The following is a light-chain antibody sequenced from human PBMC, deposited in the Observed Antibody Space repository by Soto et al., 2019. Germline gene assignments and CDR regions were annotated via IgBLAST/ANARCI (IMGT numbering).Light chain of an antibody. CDR3: QQYDNLIT. Sequence: MSQSPSSLSASVGEKIIITCRASRDVGSDVSWYQQKPGQAPKLLIYDASNLETGVPSRFSGSGSGTDFTFTISSLQPEDIATYYCQQYDNLITFGQGTRLEIK. CDR2: DAS. V-gene: IGKV1-33*01. CDR1: RDVGSD. J-gene: IGKJ5*01.